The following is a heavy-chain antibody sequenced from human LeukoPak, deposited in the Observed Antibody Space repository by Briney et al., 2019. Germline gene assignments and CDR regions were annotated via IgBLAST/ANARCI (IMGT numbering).Heavy chain of an antibody. D-gene: IGHD3-16*01. CDR2: IYYSGRT. V-gene: IGHV4-59*01. Sequence: SETLSLTCTVSGGSISTDYWGWTRQPPGKGLEWIGYIYYSGRTNYSPSLKSRVTISVDTSKNQFSLKLSSVTAADTAVYYCARVGLGGYFDYWGQGTLVTVPS. CDR3: ARVGLGGYFDY. J-gene: IGHJ4*02. CDR1: GGSISTDY.